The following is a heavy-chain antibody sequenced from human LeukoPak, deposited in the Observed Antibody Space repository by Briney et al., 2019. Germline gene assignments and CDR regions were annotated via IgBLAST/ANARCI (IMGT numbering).Heavy chain of an antibody. V-gene: IGHV4-39*01. D-gene: IGHD2-2*01. CDR1: GGSISSSSYY. J-gene: IGHJ6*03. CDR3: ARTDILIGPAAIAYYLFYYKDL. CDR2: VYYSGST. Sequence: PSETLSLTCTVSGGSISSSSYYWGWIRQPPGEGLEWIGSVYYSGSTYYNPSLKSRVTISVDTSKNQFSLKLSSVTAADTAVYYFARTDILIGPAAIAYYLFYYKDLLGKGTTGNGSS.